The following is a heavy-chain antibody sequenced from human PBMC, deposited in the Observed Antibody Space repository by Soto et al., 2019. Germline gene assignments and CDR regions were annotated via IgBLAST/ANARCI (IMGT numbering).Heavy chain of an antibody. Sequence: QVQLQESGPGLVKPSGTLSLTCAVSSGSISSSLWWTWVRQPPGKGLEWIGEIYDSGSANYNPSLRSRVTISIDKSKNQFSLRLSSVTAADTAVYFCARYGVGADYVGGAHYYYYMDVWGKGTTVTVSS. CDR2: IYDSGSA. D-gene: IGHD4-17*01. CDR1: SGSISSSLW. V-gene: IGHV4-4*02. CDR3: ARYGVGADYVGGAHYYYYMDV. J-gene: IGHJ6*03.